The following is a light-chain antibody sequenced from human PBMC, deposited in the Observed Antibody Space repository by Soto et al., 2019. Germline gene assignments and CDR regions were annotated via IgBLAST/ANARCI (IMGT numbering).Light chain of an antibody. CDR2: AAS. CDR3: QQYGSSPPT. J-gene: IGKJ2*01. CDR1: QGISSY. V-gene: IGKV1-8*01. Sequence: AIRMTQSPSSLSASTGDRVTITCRASQGISSYLAWYQQKPGKAPKLLIYAASTLQSGVPSRFSGSGSGTDFTLTISCLQSEDFAVYYCQQYGSSPPTFGQGTKLEIK.